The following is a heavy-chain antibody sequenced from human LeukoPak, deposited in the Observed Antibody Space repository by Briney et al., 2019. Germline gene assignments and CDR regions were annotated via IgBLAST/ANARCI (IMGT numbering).Heavy chain of an antibody. CDR2: IYNDGST. J-gene: IGHJ4*02. Sequence: GGSLRLSCAASGFTFSSYAMSWVRQAPGKGLEWVSVIYNDGSTYYADSVKGRFTISRDNSKNTLYLQMNSLRAEDTAVYYCARDPTSGWYYFDYWGRGTLVTVSS. V-gene: IGHV3-53*01. CDR1: GFTFSSYA. CDR3: ARDPTSGWYYFDY. D-gene: IGHD6-19*01.